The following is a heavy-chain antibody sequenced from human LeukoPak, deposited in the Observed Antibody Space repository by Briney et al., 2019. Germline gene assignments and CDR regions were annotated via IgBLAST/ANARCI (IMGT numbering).Heavy chain of an antibody. D-gene: IGHD4-17*01. CDR2: ITSSGST. CDR3: AKDLYGDYDFDC. CDR1: GFTFNNYA. Sequence: GASLRPSCAASGFTFNNYAMNWVRQAPGKGLEWVSVITSSGSTYYADSVKGRFTISRDNSKNTLYLQMNSLRAEDTAIYYCAKDLYGDYDFDCWGRGTLVTVSS. J-gene: IGHJ4*02. V-gene: IGHV3-23*01.